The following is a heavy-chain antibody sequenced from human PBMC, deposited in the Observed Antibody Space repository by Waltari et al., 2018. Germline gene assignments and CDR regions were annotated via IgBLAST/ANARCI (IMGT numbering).Heavy chain of an antibody. CDR3: ARAGGLYYYDSSGYHD. Sequence: QVQLQESGPGLVQPSETLSLTCTVPGGSISGYSWSWIRQPPGKGLEWIGYVYYSGSSNYNPSLKSRVTISVDTSKNQFSLKMSSVTAADTAVYYCARAGGLYYYDSSGYHDWGQGTLVTVSS. CDR2: VYYSGSS. J-gene: IGHJ4*02. CDR1: GGSISGYS. D-gene: IGHD3-22*01. V-gene: IGHV4-59*01.